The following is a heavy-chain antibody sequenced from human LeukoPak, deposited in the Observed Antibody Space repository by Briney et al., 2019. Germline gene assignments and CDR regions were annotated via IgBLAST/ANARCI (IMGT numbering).Heavy chain of an antibody. CDR2: IYWDDDK. CDR3: AFSKYSRSDFDS. CDR1: GFSLSTNDVG. V-gene: IGHV2-5*02. D-gene: IGHD6-6*01. J-gene: IGHJ4*02. Sequence: SSPTLLKPTQTLTLTCTFSGFSLSTNDVGVGWIRQPPGEALEWLALIYWDDDKRYSPSQKSRLTITKDTSKNQVVLTMANMDPADTATYYCAFSKYSRSDFDSWGQGTLVTVSS.